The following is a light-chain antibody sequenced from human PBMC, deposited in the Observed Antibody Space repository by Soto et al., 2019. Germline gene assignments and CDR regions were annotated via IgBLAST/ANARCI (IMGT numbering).Light chain of an antibody. Sequence: QSALTQPPSASGSPGQSVTISCTGTSSDVGGYNYVSWYQQHPGKAPNLMVYAVSKRPSGVPDRFSGSKSGNTASLTVSGLQAEDEADYYCSSYAGSNNLGVFGGGTKLTVL. CDR3: SSYAGSNNLGV. J-gene: IGLJ2*01. CDR2: AVS. CDR1: SSDVGGYNY. V-gene: IGLV2-8*01.